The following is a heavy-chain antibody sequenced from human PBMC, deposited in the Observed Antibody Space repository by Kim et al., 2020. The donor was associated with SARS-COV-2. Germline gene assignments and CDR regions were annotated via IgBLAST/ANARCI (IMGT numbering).Heavy chain of an antibody. V-gene: IGHV4-39*01. CDR1: GGSISSSSYY. Sequence: SETLSLTCTVSGGSISSSSYYWGWIRQPPGKGLEWIGCIYYSGSTYYNPSLKSRVTISVDTSKNQFSLKLSSVTAADTAVYYCATIKYYYDSSGYTAYYYYYGMDVWGQVTTVTVSS. D-gene: IGHD3-22*01. CDR2: IYYSGST. CDR3: ATIKYYYDSSGYTAYYYYYGMDV. J-gene: IGHJ6*02.